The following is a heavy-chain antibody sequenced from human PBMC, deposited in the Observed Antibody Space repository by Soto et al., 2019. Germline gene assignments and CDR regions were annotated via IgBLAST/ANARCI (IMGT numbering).Heavy chain of an antibody. V-gene: IGHV1-69*12. Sequence: QVQLVQSGAEVKKPGSSVKVSCKASGGTFSSYAISWVRQAPGQGLEWMGGIIPIFGTANYAQKFQGRVTITADESTSTAYVELSSLRSEDTAVYYCASLPSPEYGDRTPVVDYWGQGTLVTVSS. CDR3: ASLPSPEYGDRTPVVDY. CDR1: GGTFSSYA. CDR2: IIPIFGTA. J-gene: IGHJ4*02. D-gene: IGHD4-17*01.